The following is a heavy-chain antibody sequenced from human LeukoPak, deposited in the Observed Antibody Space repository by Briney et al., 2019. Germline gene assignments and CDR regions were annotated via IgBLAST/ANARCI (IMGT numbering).Heavy chain of an antibody. Sequence: PSETLSLNCPVTIGVISSGDYFWRWMRQPPGKGLEGIGYIYYSASTYYNPSLKSRVTISVDTSKNQFSLKLSSVTAADTAVYYCAGMDVWGQGTTVTVSS. J-gene: IGHJ6*02. CDR1: IGVISSGDYF. V-gene: IGHV4-30-4*01. CDR2: IYYSAST. CDR3: AGMDV.